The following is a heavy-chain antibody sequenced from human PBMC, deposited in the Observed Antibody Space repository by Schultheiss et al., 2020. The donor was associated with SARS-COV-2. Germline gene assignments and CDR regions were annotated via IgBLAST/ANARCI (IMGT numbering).Heavy chain of an antibody. D-gene: IGHD3-10*01. J-gene: IGHJ4*02. CDR1: GGSISSYY. V-gene: IGHV4-34*01. CDR3: ARGLGYYGSTAKGDY. Sequence: SETLSLTCTVSGGSISSYYWNWIRQPPGKGLEWIGEINHSGSTNYNPSLKSRVTISVDPSKNQFSLKLSSVTAADTAVYYCARGLGYYGSTAKGDYWAQGTLVTVSS. CDR2: INHSGST.